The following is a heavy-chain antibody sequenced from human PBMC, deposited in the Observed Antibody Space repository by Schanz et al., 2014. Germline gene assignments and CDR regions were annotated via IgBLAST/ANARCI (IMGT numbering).Heavy chain of an antibody. CDR1: GYSFTKYG. CDR2: ISPYNGHT. CDR3: ARGFHYDVQASFRSYDAFDF. D-gene: IGHD3-10*02. V-gene: IGHV1-18*01. Sequence: QVQLVQSGSEVKKPGDSVKVSCETSGYSFTKYGINWVRQAPGQGLEWMGWISPYNGHTEYGKKFQGRFTMTTDTSTTTAYLEQTRLTSDNTAVFDYARGFHYDVQASFRSYDAFDFWGQGTMVTVSP. J-gene: IGHJ3*01.